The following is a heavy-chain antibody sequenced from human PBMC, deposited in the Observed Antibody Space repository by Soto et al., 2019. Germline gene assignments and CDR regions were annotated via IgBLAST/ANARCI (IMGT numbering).Heavy chain of an antibody. CDR2: INPNSGGT. Sequence: ASVKVSCKASGYTFTGYYMHWVRQAPGQGLEWMGWINPNSGGTNYAQKFQGRVTMTRDTSISTACMELSRLRSDDTAVYYCARDLRRLRGTLTHSDYWGQGTLVTVSS. V-gene: IGHV1-2*02. CDR1: GYTFTGYY. D-gene: IGHD2-15*01. J-gene: IGHJ4*02. CDR3: ARDLRRLRGTLTHSDY.